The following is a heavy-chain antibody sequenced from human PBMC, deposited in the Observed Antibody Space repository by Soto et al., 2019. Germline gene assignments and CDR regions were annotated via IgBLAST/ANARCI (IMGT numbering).Heavy chain of an antibody. J-gene: IGHJ5*02. CDR1: GYTFTGYY. CDR3: ARERVVGARGTFGWFDP. CDR2: INPNSGGT. Sequence: QVQLVQSGAEVKKPGASVKVSCKASGYTFTGYYMHWVRQAPGQGLEWMGWINPNSGGTNYAQKFQGWVTMTRDTSISTAYMELSRLRSDDTAVYYCARERVVGARGTFGWFDPWGQGTLVTVSS. D-gene: IGHD1-26*01. V-gene: IGHV1-2*04.